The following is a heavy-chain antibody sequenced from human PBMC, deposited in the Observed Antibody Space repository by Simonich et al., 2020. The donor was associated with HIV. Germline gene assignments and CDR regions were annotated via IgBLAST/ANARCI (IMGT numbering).Heavy chain of an antibody. CDR2: IKEDGSQY. J-gene: IGHJ3*02. CDR3: VRDPFYGSFDI. Sequence: EVQLVESGGGLVQPGGSLRLSCAASGFTFSTSWMSWVRQAPEKVLGWVANIKEDGSQYNYVDSVKGRFTISRDNAKKSLYLEMNNLRAEDTAVYYCVRDPFYGSFDIWGQGTMVTVSS. D-gene: IGHD3-16*01. CDR1: GFTFSTSW. V-gene: IGHV3-7*01.